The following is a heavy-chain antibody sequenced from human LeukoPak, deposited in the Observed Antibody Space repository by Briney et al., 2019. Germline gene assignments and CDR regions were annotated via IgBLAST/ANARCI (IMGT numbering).Heavy chain of an antibody. D-gene: IGHD6-19*01. Sequence: PGGSLRLSCAAPGFTFSSYAMSWVRQAPGKGLEWVSGLSTSGGSTYYADSVKGRFTISRDNSKNTLYLQMNSLRAEDTAVYYCAKGRSGWYYFDYWGQGTLVTVSS. CDR3: AKGRSGWYYFDY. CDR2: LSTSGGST. CDR1: GFTFSSYA. V-gene: IGHV3-23*01. J-gene: IGHJ4*02.